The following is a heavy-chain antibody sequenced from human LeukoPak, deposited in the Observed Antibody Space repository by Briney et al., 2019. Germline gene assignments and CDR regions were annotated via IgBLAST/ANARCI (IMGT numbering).Heavy chain of an antibody. CDR2: IYTSGST. Sequence: PSETLSLTCTVSGGSISSYYWTWIRQPAGKGLEWIGRIYTSGSTNYNPSLKSRVTISVDTSKNQFSLKLSSVTAADTAVYYCARRIAAAGQLDYWGQGTLVTVSS. D-gene: IGHD6-13*01. CDR3: ARRIAAAGQLDY. V-gene: IGHV4-4*07. CDR1: GGSISSYY. J-gene: IGHJ4*02.